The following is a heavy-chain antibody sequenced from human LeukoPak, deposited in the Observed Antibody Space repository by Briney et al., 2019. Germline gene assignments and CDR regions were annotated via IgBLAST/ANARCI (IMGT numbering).Heavy chain of an antibody. V-gene: IGHV3-23*01. CDR2: ISGSGGST. J-gene: IGHJ4*02. CDR1: GFTFSSYA. D-gene: IGHD3-22*01. Sequence: GGSLRLSCAASGFTFSSYAMSWVRQAPWKGLEWVSAISGSGGSTYYADSVKGWFTISRDNSKNTLYLQMNSLRAEDTAVYYCARAEYYYDSSGYYFDYWGQGTLVTVSS. CDR3: ARAEYYYDSSGYYFDY.